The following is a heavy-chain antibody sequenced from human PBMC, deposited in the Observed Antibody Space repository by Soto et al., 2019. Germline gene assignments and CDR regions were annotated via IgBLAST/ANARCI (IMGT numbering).Heavy chain of an antibody. CDR2: MRANSGDR. V-gene: IGHV1-8*01. CDR3: ARYSHGQGLKV. D-gene: IGHD5-18*01. J-gene: IGHJ4*02. Sequence: QVQLVQSGAEVKKPGASVKVSCKPSGDTFTNFDLNWVRQAAGKGLEWLGWMRANSGDRGHAQKFRDRVSLTRDTSMSTAYMELSSLRAEDTAVYYCARYSHGQGLKVWGQGTLVIVSS. CDR1: GDTFTNFD.